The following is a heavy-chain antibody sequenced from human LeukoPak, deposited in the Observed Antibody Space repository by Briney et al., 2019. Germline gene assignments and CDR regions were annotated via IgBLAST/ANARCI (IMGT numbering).Heavy chain of an antibody. CDR2: IYTSGST. V-gene: IGHV4-4*07. D-gene: IGHD1-26*01. Sequence: SETLSLTCTVSGGSISSYYRSWLRQPAGKGLEWIGRIYTSGSTNYNPSLKSRVTMSVDTSKNQFSLKLSSVTAADTAVYYCAREVTGGSYYSNLDYWGQGTLVTVSS. CDR1: GGSISSYY. J-gene: IGHJ4*02. CDR3: AREVTGGSYYSNLDY.